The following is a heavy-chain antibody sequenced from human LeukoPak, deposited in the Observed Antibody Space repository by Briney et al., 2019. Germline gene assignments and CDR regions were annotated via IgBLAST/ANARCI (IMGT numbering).Heavy chain of an antibody. CDR2: ISYSGST. J-gene: IGHJ5*02. CDR3: ARDGGYNSGWYGNNWFDP. Sequence: SETLSLTCTASGVTFSSYYWGWIRQPPGKGLEWVGYISYSGSTTYNTSLMSRVNISVDTSKKQFSLKLNSVTAADTAVYYCARDGGYNSGWYGNNWFDPRGHGTLVTASS. V-gene: IGHV4-59*01. D-gene: IGHD6-19*01. CDR1: GVTFSSYY.